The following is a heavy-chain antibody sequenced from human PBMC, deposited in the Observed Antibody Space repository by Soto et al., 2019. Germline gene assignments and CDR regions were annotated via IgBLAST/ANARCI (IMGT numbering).Heavy chain of an antibody. CDR1: GYSFTSYW. CDR3: ARISSWDAFDI. V-gene: IGHV5-51*03. Sequence: EVQVVQSGAEVKKPGESLKISCKGSGYSFTSYWIGLVRQMPGKVLEWMGIIHPGDADTRYSPSFQGQVTISADKSISTVYLQWSSLKAAETAMYYCARISSWDAFDIWGQGTMVTVSS. CDR2: IHPGDADT. D-gene: IGHD6-13*01. J-gene: IGHJ3*02.